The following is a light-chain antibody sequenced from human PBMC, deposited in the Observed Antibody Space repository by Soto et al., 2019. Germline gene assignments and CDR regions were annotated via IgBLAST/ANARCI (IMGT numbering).Light chain of an antibody. CDR1: QDVDSY. CDR2: DAS. CDR3: QQRNTWPFT. J-gene: IGKJ3*01. V-gene: IGKV3-11*01. Sequence: EILLTQSPATLSLSPGERATLSCRASQDVDSYLAWYQQTPGQAPSLLIYDASNRAPGIPARFSGSGSGTDFTLTISSLAPEDFAVYYCQQRNTWPFTFGPGTKVDIK.